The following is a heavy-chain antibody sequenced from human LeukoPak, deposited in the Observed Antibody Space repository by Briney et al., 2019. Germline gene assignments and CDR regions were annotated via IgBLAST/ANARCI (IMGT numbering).Heavy chain of an antibody. Sequence: GGSLRLSCAASGFTVSSNNMSWVRQAPGKGLEWVSVIYSGGSTYYADSVKGRFTISRDNSKNTLYLQMNSLRAEDTAVYYCAYRRFLEPFDYWGQGTLVTVSS. CDR3: AYRRFLEPFDY. CDR2: IYSGGST. V-gene: IGHV3-53*01. J-gene: IGHJ4*02. CDR1: GFTVSSNN. D-gene: IGHD3-3*01.